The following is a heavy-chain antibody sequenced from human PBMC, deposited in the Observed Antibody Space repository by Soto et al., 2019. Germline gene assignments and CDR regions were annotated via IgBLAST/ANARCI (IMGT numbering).Heavy chain of an antibody. Sequence: QEQLVESGVGVVQPGKSLRLSCAASRFAFSSYAMHWVRQAPGKGLEWLAVISYDGGYENYADSVKGRFTVSRDNSTNALWLQLTSLTPEDTALYYFAQGTTVTPCRSLDLWGQGALGTVSS. V-gene: IGHV3-30*18. CDR1: RFAFSSYA. J-gene: IGHJ2*01. CDR2: ISYDGGYE. CDR3: AQGTTVTPCRSLDL. D-gene: IGHD4-17*01.